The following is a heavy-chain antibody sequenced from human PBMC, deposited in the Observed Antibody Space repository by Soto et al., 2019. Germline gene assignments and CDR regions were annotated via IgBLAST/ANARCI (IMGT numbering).Heavy chain of an antibody. CDR3: ARWAPYYDGLDY. Sequence: ASVKVSCKVSGYTLTELSMHWVRQAPGKGLEWMGGIDPEDGETNYAQKLQGRVTMTTDTSTSTAYMELRSLRSDDTAVYYCARWAPYYDGLDYWGQGTLVTVSS. J-gene: IGHJ4*02. V-gene: IGHV1-24*01. CDR1: GYTLTELS. D-gene: IGHD3-22*01. CDR2: IDPEDGET.